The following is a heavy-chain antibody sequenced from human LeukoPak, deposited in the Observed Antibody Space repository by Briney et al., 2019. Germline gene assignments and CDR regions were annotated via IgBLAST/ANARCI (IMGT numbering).Heavy chain of an antibody. D-gene: IGHD4-17*01. Sequence: PGGSLRLSCAASGFTFSSYAMNRVRQAPGKGLEWVSAISGSGGTTYYADSVKGRFTISRDNSKNTLYLQMNSLRAEDTAAYYCAKGDYGAYPHYFDYWGQGTLVPVSS. CDR1: GFTFSSYA. CDR2: ISGSGGTT. CDR3: AKGDYGAYPHYFDY. J-gene: IGHJ4*02. V-gene: IGHV3-23*01.